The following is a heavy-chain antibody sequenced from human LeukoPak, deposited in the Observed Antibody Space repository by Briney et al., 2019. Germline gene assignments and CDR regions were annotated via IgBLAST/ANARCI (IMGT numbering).Heavy chain of an antibody. V-gene: IGHV1-69*04. Sequence: SVKVSCKASGGTFSSYAISWVRQAPGQGLGWMGRIIPILGIANYAQKFQGRVTITADKSTSTAYMELSSLRSEDTAVYYCARYGAPYYFDYWGQGTLVTVSS. CDR2: IIPILGIA. CDR3: ARYGAPYYFDY. D-gene: IGHD1-26*01. J-gene: IGHJ4*02. CDR1: GGTFSSYA.